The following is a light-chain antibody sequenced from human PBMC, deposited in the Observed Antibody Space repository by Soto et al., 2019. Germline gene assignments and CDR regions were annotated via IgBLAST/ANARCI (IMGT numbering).Light chain of an antibody. V-gene: IGKV4-1*01. CDR2: GAS. CDR3: QQYYSIPFT. CDR1: KSVLYNSNNKNH. Sequence: DFVMTQTPDSLAVSLGERATINCKSSKSVLYNSNNKNHLGWFQQKPGHPPKLLIYGASFRPSGVPDRFSGSGSGTDFTLTISSLQAEDVAVYYCQQYYSIPFTFGQGTRLEIK. J-gene: IGKJ5*01.